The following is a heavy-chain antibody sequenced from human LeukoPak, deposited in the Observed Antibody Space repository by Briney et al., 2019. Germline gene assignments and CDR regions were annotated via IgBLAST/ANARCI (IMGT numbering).Heavy chain of an antibody. CDR1: GFIFSSYE. D-gene: IGHD3-10*01. CDR2: ISSSGSTI. J-gene: IGHJ6*03. V-gene: IGHV3-48*03. Sequence: GGSLRLSCAASGFIFSSYEMNWVRQAPGKGLEGVSYISSSGSTIYYADSVKGGFTISRDNDKKSLYMQMKRLRDEETALYYCAKGYSVAQLLWFGEATSHYYMDVWGKGTTVTVSS. CDR3: AKGYSVAQLLWFGEATSHYYMDV.